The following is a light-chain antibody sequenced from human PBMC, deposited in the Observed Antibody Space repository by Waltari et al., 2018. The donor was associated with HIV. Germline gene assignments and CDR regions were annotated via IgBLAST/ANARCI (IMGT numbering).Light chain of an antibody. CDR1: SLPKQY. CDR3: QSADSSGSSWV. CDR2: KDS. Sequence: SYELTQPPSVSVSPGQTARLTCSGDSLPKQYVYWYQQRPGRAPVLVIYKDSERPSAIPERFSGSRSGTTVTLTISGVQADDEADYYCQSADSSGSSWVFGGGTKLTV. V-gene: IGLV3-25*03. J-gene: IGLJ3*02.